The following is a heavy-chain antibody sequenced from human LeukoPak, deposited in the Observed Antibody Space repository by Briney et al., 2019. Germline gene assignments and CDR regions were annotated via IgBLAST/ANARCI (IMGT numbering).Heavy chain of an antibody. Sequence: PGGSLRLSCAASGFTFSNYAMSWVRLAPGKGLEWVSSVSGSGGSAYYADSVKGRFTISRDNSKNTLYLQMNSLRAEDTAVYYCAREALRDRAWDYWGQGTPVTVSS. J-gene: IGHJ4*02. V-gene: IGHV3-23*01. CDR2: VSGSGGSA. CDR3: AREALRDRAWDY. D-gene: IGHD4-17*01. CDR1: GFTFSNYA.